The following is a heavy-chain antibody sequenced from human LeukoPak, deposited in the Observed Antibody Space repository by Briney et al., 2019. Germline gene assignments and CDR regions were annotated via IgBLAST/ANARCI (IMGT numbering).Heavy chain of an antibody. D-gene: IGHD4-23*01. CDR2: IKSKDVGETT. V-gene: IGHV3-15*01. J-gene: IGHJ4*02. CDR3: TTGPGNSGY. CDR1: GLTFGNAW. Sequence: GGSLRLSCVVSGLTFGNAWMSWVRQAPGKGLEWVGRIKSKDVGETTEYAAPAQGRFTISRDDSKNTVYLQMSSLKTEDTAVYYYTTGPGNSGYWGQGTLVTVSS.